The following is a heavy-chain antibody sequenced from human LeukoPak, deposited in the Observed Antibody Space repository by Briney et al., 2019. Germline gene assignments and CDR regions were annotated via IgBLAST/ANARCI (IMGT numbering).Heavy chain of an antibody. CDR1: GYSISSGYY. J-gene: IGHJ4*02. V-gene: IGHV4-38-2*02. CDR3: ARPDYGSGSYYIDY. CDR2: IYHSGST. D-gene: IGHD3-10*01. Sequence: SETLSLTCTVSGYSISSGYYWGWIRPPPGKGLEWIGSIYHSGSTYYNPSLKSRVTISVDTSKNQFSLKLSSVTAADTAVYYCARPDYGSGSYYIDYWGQGTLVTVSS.